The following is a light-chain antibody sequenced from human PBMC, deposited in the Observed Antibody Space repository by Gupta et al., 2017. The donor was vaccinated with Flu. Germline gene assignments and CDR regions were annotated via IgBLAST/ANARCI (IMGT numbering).Light chain of an antibody. Sequence: ETVMTQSPATLSVSPGERATLSCRASQSVRDNLAWYQQKPGQAPRLLIYGASTRATGITARFTGSGSGTELTLTSSSLQSEDFAPYYCQQYKTWPEISFGPGTQVDIK. CDR2: GAS. J-gene: IGKJ5*01. V-gene: IGKV3-15*01. CDR1: QSVRDN. CDR3: QQYKTWPEIS.